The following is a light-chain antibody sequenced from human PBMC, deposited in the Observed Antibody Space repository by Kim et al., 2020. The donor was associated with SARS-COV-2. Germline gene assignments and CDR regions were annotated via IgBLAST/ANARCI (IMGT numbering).Light chain of an antibody. J-gene: IGLJ1*01. CDR3: QSYDSSLSGYV. V-gene: IGLV1-40*01. Sequence: TVTISCTGGSANIGAGYDVHWYQHLPGTAPKLLMYVTSDRPSGVPDRFSGSKSGTSASLAITGLQAEDEADYYCQSYDSSLSGYVFGTGTKVTVL. CDR2: VTS. CDR1: SANIGAGYD.